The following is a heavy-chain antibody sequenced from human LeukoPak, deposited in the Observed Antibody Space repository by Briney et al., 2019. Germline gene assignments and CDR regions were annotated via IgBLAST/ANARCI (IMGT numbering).Heavy chain of an antibody. CDR2: IRYDGSNK. CDR1: GFTFSSYG. D-gene: IGHD3-3*01. J-gene: IGHJ5*02. CDR3: AKDFPFTIFGVAITEDWFDP. Sequence: GGSLRLSCAASGFTFSSYGMHWVRQAPGKGLEWVAFIRYDGSNKYYADSVKGRFTISRDNSKNTLYLQMNSLRAEDTAVYYCAKDFPFTIFGVAITEDWFDPWVQGTLVTVSS. V-gene: IGHV3-30*02.